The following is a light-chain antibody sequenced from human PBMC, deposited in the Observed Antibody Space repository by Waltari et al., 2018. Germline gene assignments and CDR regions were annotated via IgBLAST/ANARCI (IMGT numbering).Light chain of an antibody. CDR2: DTS. CDR3: QQRSAWPRT. V-gene: IGKV3-11*01. CDR1: QSVITF. J-gene: IGKJ2*01. Sequence: IVLTQSPATLSLSPVGSATLSCRASQSVITFLTWYQQKPGQAPSLLIYDTSKRATGIPARFSGAGSGTDFTLTINSLEPEDFAIYYCQQRSAWPRTFGQGTKLEFK.